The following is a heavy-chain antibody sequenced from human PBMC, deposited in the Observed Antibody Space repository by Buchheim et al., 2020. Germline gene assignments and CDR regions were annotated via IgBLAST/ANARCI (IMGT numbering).Heavy chain of an antibody. D-gene: IGHD3-3*01. Sequence: QVQLVESGGGVVQPGRSLRLSCAASGFTFSNHGMYWVRQAPGKGLQWVALLSFDGTNTSYADSFMGRFTVSRDNSKNTLYLQMNSLRLEDTAVYYCVGGLLRSLEWLFVPWGQGT. CDR2: LSFDGTNT. J-gene: IGHJ5*02. V-gene: IGHV3-30*03. CDR1: GFTFSNHG. CDR3: VGGLLRSLEWLFVP.